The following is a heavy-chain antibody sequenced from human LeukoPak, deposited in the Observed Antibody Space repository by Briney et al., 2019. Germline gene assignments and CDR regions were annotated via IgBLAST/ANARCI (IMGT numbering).Heavy chain of an antibody. CDR3: ARGGGDYLFFPFDY. J-gene: IGHJ4*02. Sequence: SETLSLTCTVSGGSISSGGYYWSWSRQHPGKGLEWIGYIYYSGSTYYNPSLKSRVTISVDTSKNQFSLKLSSVTAADTAVYYCARGGGDYLFFPFDYWGQGTLVTVSS. D-gene: IGHD4-17*01. CDR1: GGSISSGGYY. CDR2: IYYSGST. V-gene: IGHV4-31*03.